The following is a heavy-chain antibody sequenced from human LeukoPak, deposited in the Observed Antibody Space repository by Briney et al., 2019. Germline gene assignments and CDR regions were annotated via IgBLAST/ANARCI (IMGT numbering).Heavy chain of an antibody. Sequence: SETLSLTCTVSGYSISSGYYWGWIRQPPGKGLEWIGSIYHSGSTYYNPSLKSRVTISVDTSKNQFSLKLSSVTAADTAVYYCARDSQPMIVVVITGFDPWGQGTLVTVSS. CDR2: IYHSGST. D-gene: IGHD3-22*01. J-gene: IGHJ5*02. V-gene: IGHV4-38-2*02. CDR3: ARDSQPMIVVVITGFDP. CDR1: GYSISSGYY.